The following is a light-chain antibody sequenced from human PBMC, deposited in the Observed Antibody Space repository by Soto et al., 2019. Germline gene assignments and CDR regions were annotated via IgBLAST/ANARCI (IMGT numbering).Light chain of an antibody. CDR3: GTWHSDSYV. Sequence: QSVLTQPPSVSAAPGQKVTIPCSGGSSNIESNDVCWYQQVPGTAPKVLIYDNNKRPSGIPDRFSGSKSGTSATLGISGLQTGDEADYYCGTWHSDSYVFGSGTKVTVL. CDR2: DNN. V-gene: IGLV1-51*01. J-gene: IGLJ1*01. CDR1: SSNIESND.